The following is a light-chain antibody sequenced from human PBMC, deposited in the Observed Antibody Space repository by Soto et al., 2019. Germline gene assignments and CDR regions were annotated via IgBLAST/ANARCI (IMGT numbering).Light chain of an antibody. CDR1: QSVSSNY. Sequence: ESVLTQSPGTLSLSPGERATLSCRASQSVSSNYLAWYQQKPGQAPRLLVYGASTRAPGIPDRFSGSGAGTDFTLTISRLEPEESAVYYCQQYGSSPTWTFGQGTQVEIK. CDR2: GAS. CDR3: QQYGSSPTWT. J-gene: IGKJ1*01. V-gene: IGKV3-20*01.